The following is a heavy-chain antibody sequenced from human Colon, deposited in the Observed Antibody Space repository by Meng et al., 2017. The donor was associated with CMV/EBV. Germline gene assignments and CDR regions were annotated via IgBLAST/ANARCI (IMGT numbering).Heavy chain of an antibody. D-gene: IGHD3-16*01. CDR3: ATSLGAGA. CDR2: INTNSGNP. Sequence: TVSCKASGYTFTNYHMHWVRQAPGQGIEWMGWINTNSGNPAYAQGLSGRFAFSLDTSVSTAYLQISGVKAEDTAIYYCATSLGAGAWGQGTLVTVSS. J-gene: IGHJ5*02. CDR1: GYTFTNYH. V-gene: IGHV7-4-1*02.